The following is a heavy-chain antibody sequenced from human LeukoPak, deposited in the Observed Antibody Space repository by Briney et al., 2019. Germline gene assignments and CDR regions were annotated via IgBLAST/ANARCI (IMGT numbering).Heavy chain of an antibody. CDR3: ARLVLWDIYDFDY. Sequence: GGSLRLSCAASGFTFSSYWMHWVRQAPGKGLVWVSRINSDGSSTSYADSVKGRFTISRDNAKNTLYLQMNSLRAEDTAVYYCARLVLWDIYDFDYWGQGTLVTVSS. J-gene: IGHJ4*02. CDR2: INSDGSST. CDR1: GFTFSSYW. D-gene: IGHD3-10*01. V-gene: IGHV3-74*01.